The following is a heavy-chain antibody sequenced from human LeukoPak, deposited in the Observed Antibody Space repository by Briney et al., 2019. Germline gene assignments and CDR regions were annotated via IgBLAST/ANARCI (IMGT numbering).Heavy chain of an antibody. J-gene: IGHJ4*02. D-gene: IGHD3-9*01. CDR1: GYTFTSYG. CDR3: ARYGNVLRYFDWPHPDY. V-gene: IGHV1-18*01. CDR2: ISAYNGNT. Sequence: ASVKVSCKASGYTFTSYGISWVRQAPGHGLECMGWISAYNGNTNYAQKLQGRVTMTTDTSTSTAYMELRSLRSDDTAAYYCARYGNVLRYFDWPHPDYWGQGTLVTVSS.